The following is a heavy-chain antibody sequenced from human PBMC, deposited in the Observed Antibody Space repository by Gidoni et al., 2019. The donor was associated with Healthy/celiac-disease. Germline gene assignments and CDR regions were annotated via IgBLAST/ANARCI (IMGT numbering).Heavy chain of an antibody. Sequence: QVQLQESGPGLVKPSETLSLTCTVSGGSISSYYWSWIRQPPGKGLEWIGYIYYSGSTNYNPSLKSRVTISVDTSRNQFSLKLSSVTAADTAVYYCARVGGPVGYRRGPFDYWGQGTLVTVSS. CDR3: ARVGGPVGYRRGPFDY. CDR2: IYYSGST. D-gene: IGHD3-16*02. V-gene: IGHV4-59*01. J-gene: IGHJ4*02. CDR1: GGSISSYY.